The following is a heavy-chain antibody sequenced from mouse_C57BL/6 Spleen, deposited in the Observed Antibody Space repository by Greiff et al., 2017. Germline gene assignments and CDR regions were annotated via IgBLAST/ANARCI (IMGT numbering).Heavy chain of an antibody. CDR2: IYPRDGST. J-gene: IGHJ4*01. CDR1: GYTFTDHT. V-gene: IGHV1-78*01. Sequence: VQLQESDAELVKPGASVKISCKVSGYTFTDHTIHWMKQRPEQGLEWIGYIYPRDGSTKYNEKFKGKATLTADKSSSTAYMQLNSLTSEASAVYFCASEGDQYCAMDSWGQGTSVTVSS. CDR3: ASEGDQYCAMDS. D-gene: IGHD3-3*01.